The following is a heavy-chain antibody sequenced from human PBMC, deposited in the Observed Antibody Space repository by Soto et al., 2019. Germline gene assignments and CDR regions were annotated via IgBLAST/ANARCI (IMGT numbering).Heavy chain of an antibody. Sequence: GGSLRLSCAASGFTFSNAWMNWVRQAPGKGLEWVGRIKSKTDGGTTDYAAPMKGRFTISRDDSKNTLYLQMNSLKTEDTAVYYCTTDPPFSTVPDCSGGSCYSTTGWGQGTLVTVSS. D-gene: IGHD2-15*01. J-gene: IGHJ4*02. V-gene: IGHV3-15*07. CDR2: IKSKTDGGTT. CDR3: TTDPPFSTVPDCSGGSCYSTTG. CDR1: GFTFSNAW.